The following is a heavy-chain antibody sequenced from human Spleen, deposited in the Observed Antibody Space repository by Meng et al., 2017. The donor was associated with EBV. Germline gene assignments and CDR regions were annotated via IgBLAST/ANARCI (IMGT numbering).Heavy chain of an antibody. V-gene: IGHV4-34*01. J-gene: IGHJ4*02. Sequence: QGPLTRGGAGSLKPSETLHPTCAAYGGSFSGYYWSWIRQPPGKGLEWIGDINHSGSTNYNPSLKSRVTISVDTSKNQFSLKLSSVTAADTAVYYCAAAHYYDSSGYYYPFDYWGQGTLVTVSS. CDR1: GGSFSGYY. D-gene: IGHD3-22*01. CDR2: INHSGST. CDR3: AAAHYYDSSGYYYPFDY.